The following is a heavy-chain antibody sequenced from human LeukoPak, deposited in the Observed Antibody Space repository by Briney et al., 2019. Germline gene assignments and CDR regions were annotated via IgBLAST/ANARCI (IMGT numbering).Heavy chain of an antibody. D-gene: IGHD1-26*01. CDR2: IIPIFGTA. CDR3: AREDIMVGATPHDY. J-gene: IGHJ4*02. V-gene: IGHV1-69*05. CDR1: GGTFSSYA. Sequence: SVKVSSKASGGTFSSYAISWVRQAPGQGLEWMGRIIPIFGTANYAQKFQGRVTITTDESTSTAYMELSSLRSEDTAVYYCAREDIMVGATPHDYWGLGTLVTVSS.